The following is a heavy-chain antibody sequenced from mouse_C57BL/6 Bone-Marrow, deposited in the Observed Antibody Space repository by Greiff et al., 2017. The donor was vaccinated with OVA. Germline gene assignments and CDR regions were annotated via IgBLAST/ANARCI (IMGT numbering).Heavy chain of an antibody. CDR1: GYTFTSYG. V-gene: IGHV1-81*01. Sequence: QVQLQQSGAELARPGASVKLSCKASGYTFTSYGISWVKQRTGQGLEWIGEIYPRSGNTYYNEKFKGKATLTADKSSSTAYMELRSLTSEDTAVYVCAGGNGYYLWYFDVWGTGTTVTVSS. CDR2: IYPRSGNT. D-gene: IGHD2-3*01. CDR3: AGGNGYYLWYFDV. J-gene: IGHJ1*03.